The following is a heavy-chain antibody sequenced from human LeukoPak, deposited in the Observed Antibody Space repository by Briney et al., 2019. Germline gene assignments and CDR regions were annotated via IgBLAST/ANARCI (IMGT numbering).Heavy chain of an antibody. CDR3: ARAYNYGSGTN. V-gene: IGHV3-53*01. CDR2: IYSSGST. J-gene: IGHJ4*02. D-gene: IGHD3-10*01. CDR1: GFTFISTY. Sequence: GGSLRLSCAASGFTFISTYITWVRQAPGKGLEWVSVIYSSGSTYYAESVKGRFTISRDNSKNTLYLQMNSLRDEDTAVYYCARAYNYGSGTNWGQGTLVTVSS.